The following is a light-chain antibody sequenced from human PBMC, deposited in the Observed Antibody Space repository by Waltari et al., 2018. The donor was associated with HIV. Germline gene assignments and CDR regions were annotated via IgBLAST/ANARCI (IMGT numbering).Light chain of an antibody. CDR1: SGHSRYT. J-gene: IGLJ2*01. Sequence: LTQSPSASVGASVKLTCTLSSGHSRYTIAWHQHQPQKGPRYLMKIHTDGRHTKGDGIPDRFSGSSSGAERSLTISSLQSEDEADYYCQTWGSGIQVFGGGTKLTVL. CDR2: IHTDGRH. V-gene: IGLV4-69*02. CDR3: QTWGSGIQV.